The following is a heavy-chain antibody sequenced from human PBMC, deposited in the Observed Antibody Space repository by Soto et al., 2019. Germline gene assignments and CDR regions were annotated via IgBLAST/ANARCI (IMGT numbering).Heavy chain of an antibody. V-gene: IGHV4-39*01. Sequence: SASVSLTCTVSGFSIISCSYYCVWLRQAPGNGRVGMRNIYYSDNEYYNTSLKRRVATSVDTSKTQYSLMVSSVTATDTVVYYCARHKDTSSRYLLPDFWGQGTLVTVSS. D-gene: IGHD6-13*01. CDR1: GFSIISCSYY. CDR3: ARHKDTSSRYLLPDF. J-gene: IGHJ4*02. CDR2: IYYSDNE.